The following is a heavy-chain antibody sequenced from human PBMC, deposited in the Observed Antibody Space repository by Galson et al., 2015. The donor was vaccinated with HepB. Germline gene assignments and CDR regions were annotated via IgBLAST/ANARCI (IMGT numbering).Heavy chain of an antibody. Sequence: SLRLSCAASGFTFSSYAMNWVRQAPGKGLEWVSAISGGGDNTYYADSVKGRFTISRDNSKNTLFLQMNNLRAEDTAVYYCAKDSRLVPTGAFHMWGQGTMVTVSS. CDR3: AKDSRLVPTGAFHM. V-gene: IGHV3-23*01. J-gene: IGHJ3*02. D-gene: IGHD5-12*01. CDR2: ISGGGDNT. CDR1: GFTFSSYA.